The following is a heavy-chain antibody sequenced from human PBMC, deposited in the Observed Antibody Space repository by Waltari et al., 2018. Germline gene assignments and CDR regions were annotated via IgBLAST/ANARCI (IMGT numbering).Heavy chain of an antibody. CDR1: GGSISSYY. CDR2: IYTSGST. J-gene: IGHJ4*02. V-gene: IGHV4-4*07. CDR3: ARGEVAGTGYYFDY. D-gene: IGHD6-19*01. Sequence: QLQESGPGLVKPSETLSLTCTVSGGSISSYYWRWIRQPAGKGLEWIGRIYTSGSTNYNPSLKSRVTMSVDTSKNQFSLKLSSVTAADTAVYYCARGEVAGTGYYFDYWGQGTLVTVSS.